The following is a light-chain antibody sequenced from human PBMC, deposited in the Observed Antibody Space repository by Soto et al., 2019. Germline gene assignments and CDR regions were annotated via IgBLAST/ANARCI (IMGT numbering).Light chain of an antibody. CDR1: QDINNR. Sequence: DIQMTQSPSSVSASVGDRVNITCRASQDINNRLAWFQQRPGRAPKYLIQAASILQSGFPSRFSGSGSGTDFTLTINSLQPEDLATYYCLQVKSFPRTFGQGTKVELK. CDR2: AAS. V-gene: IGKV1-12*01. CDR3: LQVKSFPRT. J-gene: IGKJ1*01.